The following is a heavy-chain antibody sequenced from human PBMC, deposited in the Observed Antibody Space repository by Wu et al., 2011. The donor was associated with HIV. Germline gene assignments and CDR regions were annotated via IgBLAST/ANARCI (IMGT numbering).Heavy chain of an antibody. CDR1: EAPSAAML. CDR3: AREYDSSGYWSSEVWFDP. V-gene: IGHV1-69*05. CDR2: HPXLWYS. Sequence: VKVSCKASEAPSAAMLSAGCDRPLDKGLSGWRDHPXLWYSKLRXKVQGRVTITTDESTSTAYMELSSLRSEDTAVYYCAREYDSSGYWSSEVWFDPWGQGTLVTVSS. J-gene: IGHJ5*02. D-gene: IGHD3-22*01.